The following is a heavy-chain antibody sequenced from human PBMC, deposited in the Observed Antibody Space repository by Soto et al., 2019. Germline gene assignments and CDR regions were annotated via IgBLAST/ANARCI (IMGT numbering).Heavy chain of an antibody. CDR1: GFTFSSYS. V-gene: IGHV3-21*01. D-gene: IGHD3-3*01. Sequence: EVQLVESGGGLVKPGGSLRLSCAASGFTFSSYSMNWVRQAPGKGLEWVSSISSSSSYIYYADSVKGRFTISRDNAKNSMYLQMNSLRAEDTAVYYCARRPYYDFWSGPPYYYYYYYMDVWGKGTTVTVSS. J-gene: IGHJ6*03. CDR3: ARRPYYDFWSGPPYYYYYYYMDV. CDR2: ISSSSSYI.